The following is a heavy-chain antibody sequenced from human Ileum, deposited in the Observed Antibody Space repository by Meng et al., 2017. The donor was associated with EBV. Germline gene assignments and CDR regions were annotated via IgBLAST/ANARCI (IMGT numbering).Heavy chain of an antibody. V-gene: IGHV4-4*02. CDR1: GGPSRSDLG. D-gene: IGHD1-7*01. Sequence: VASQGRGPGLVAPSGTLARPRPVSGGPSRSDLGWSWVRQPPGKGLEWIGEVYHRGDTNYNPSLKSRVDISVDKSKNQFYLSLFSVTAADTAVYYCGRDQGRELINHWGQGTLVTVSS. J-gene: IGHJ4*02. CDR2: VYHRGDT. CDR3: GRDQGRELINH.